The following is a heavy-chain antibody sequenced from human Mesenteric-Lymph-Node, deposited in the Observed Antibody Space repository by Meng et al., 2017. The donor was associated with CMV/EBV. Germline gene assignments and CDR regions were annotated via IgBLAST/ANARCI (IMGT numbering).Heavy chain of an antibody. Sequence: SETLSLTCTVSGASISSYYWNWLRQPPGKGLEWIGYIYDSGSTNYNPSLKSRVTISLDTSKNQFSLKLSSVTAADTAVYYCAGSVGATMEFDYWGQGTLVTVSS. CDR3: AGSVGATMEFDY. D-gene: IGHD1-26*01. V-gene: IGHV4-59*01. CDR1: GASISSYY. J-gene: IGHJ4*02. CDR2: IYDSGST.